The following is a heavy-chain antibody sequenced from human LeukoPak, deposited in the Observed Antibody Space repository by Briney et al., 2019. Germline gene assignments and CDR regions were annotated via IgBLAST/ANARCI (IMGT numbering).Heavy chain of an antibody. CDR2: IYYSGST. CDR1: GGSISSGGYY. CDR3: ARGMAAAGGIFDY. J-gene: IGHJ4*02. D-gene: IGHD3-16*01. V-gene: IGHV4-31*03. Sequence: SETLSLTCTVSGGSISSGGYYWSWIRQHPGKGLEWIGYIYYSGSTYYNPSLKSRVTISVDTSKNQFSLKLSSVTAADTAVYYCARGMAAAGGIFDYWGQGTLVTVSS.